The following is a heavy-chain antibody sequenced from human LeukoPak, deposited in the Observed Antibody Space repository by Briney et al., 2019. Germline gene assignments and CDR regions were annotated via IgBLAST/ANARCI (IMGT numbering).Heavy chain of an antibody. Sequence: SETLSLTCAVSGGSISSSNWWSWVRQPPGKGLEWIGEIYHSGSTNYNPSLKSRVTISVDKSKNQFSLKLSSMTAADTAVYYCARAVAYYDSSGYGYWGQGTLVTVSS. J-gene: IGHJ4*02. CDR2: IYHSGST. CDR3: ARAVAYYDSSGYGY. CDR1: GGSISSSNW. D-gene: IGHD3-22*01. V-gene: IGHV4-4*02.